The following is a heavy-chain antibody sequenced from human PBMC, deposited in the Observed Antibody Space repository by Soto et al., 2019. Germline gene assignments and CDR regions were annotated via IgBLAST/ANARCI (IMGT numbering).Heavy chain of an antibody. V-gene: IGHV3-21*01. J-gene: IGHJ6*03. CDR2: ISSSSSYI. CDR3: ARDHREPYYDILTGYYSYYYYYMDV. D-gene: IGHD3-9*01. Sequence: SGGSLRLSCAASGFTFSSYSMNWVRQAPGKGLEWVSSISSSSSYIYYADSVKGRFTISRDNAKNSLYLQMNSLRAEDTAVYYCARDHREPYYDILTGYYSYYYYYMDVWGKGTTVTVSS. CDR1: GFTFSSYS.